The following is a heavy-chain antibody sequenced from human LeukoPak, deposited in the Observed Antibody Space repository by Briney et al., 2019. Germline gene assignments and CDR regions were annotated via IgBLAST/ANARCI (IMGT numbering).Heavy chain of an antibody. CDR3: ARDPGDPPFDY. J-gene: IGHJ4*02. CDR1: GFTFSSYW. V-gene: IGHV3-7*01. Sequence: PGGSLRLSCAASGFTFSSYWMSWVRQAPGKGLEWVANIKQDGSEKYYVDSVKGRFTISRDNAKNSLYPQMNSLRAEDTAVYYCARDPGDPPFDYWGQGTLVTVSS. D-gene: IGHD7-27*01. CDR2: IKQDGSEK.